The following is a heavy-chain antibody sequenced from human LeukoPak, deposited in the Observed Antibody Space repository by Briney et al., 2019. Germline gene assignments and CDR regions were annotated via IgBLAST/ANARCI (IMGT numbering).Heavy chain of an antibody. V-gene: IGHV3-21*01. CDR1: GFTFSSHN. J-gene: IGHJ4*02. Sequence: GGSLRLSCAASGFTFSSHNMNWVRQAPMKGLEWVSSIGTDGSYIYYADSVQGRFTISRDNAKNSLYLQMNSLTAEDTAVYYCAKELSTGSGGACGGACYWARPFDYWGQGILVTVSS. CDR3: AKELSTGSGGACGGACYWARPFDY. D-gene: IGHD2-21*02. CDR2: IGTDGSYI.